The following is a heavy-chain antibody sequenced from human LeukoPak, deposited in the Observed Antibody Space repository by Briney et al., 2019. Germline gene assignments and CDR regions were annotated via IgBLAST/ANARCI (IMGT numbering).Heavy chain of an antibody. CDR1: GYTFTVYY. CDR2: INPNSGGT. J-gene: IGHJ4*02. Sequence: EASVTVSFKASGYTFTVYYMHWVRQAPGQGLERVGGINPNSGGTNYAQKFQGRVTLTRDTSISTAYMELSRLRSDDPAVYYCASDIPLPSMVGATGFLGDWGEGTLVTVSS. D-gene: IGHD1-26*01. V-gene: IGHV1-2*02. CDR3: ASDIPLPSMVGATGFLGD.